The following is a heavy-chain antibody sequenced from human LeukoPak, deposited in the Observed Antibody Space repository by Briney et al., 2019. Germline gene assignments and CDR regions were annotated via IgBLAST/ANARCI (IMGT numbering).Heavy chain of an antibody. V-gene: IGHV1-46*01. CDR3: ARAPLDYDILTGYLDY. CDR2: INPSGGST. Sequence: ASVKVSCKASGGTFSSYAISWVRQAPGQGLEWMGIINPSGGSTSYAQKFQGRVTMTRDTSTSTVYMELSSLRSEDTAVYYCARAPLDYDILTGYLDYWGQGTLVTVSS. CDR1: GGTFSSYA. D-gene: IGHD3-9*01. J-gene: IGHJ4*02.